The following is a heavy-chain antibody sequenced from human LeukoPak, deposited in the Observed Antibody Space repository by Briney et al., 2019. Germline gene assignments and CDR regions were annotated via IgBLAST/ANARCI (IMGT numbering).Heavy chain of an antibody. V-gene: IGHV3-48*03. CDR1: GFTFSSYE. CDR3: ARLGAYYYDSSGYFPGSY. D-gene: IGHD3-22*01. Sequence: PGGSLRLSCAASGFTFSSYEMNWVRQAPGKGLEWVSYISSSGSTIYYADSVKGRFTISRDNAKNSLYLQMNSLRAEDTAVYYCARLGAYYYDSSGYFPGSYWGQGTLVTVSS. J-gene: IGHJ4*02. CDR2: ISSSGSTI.